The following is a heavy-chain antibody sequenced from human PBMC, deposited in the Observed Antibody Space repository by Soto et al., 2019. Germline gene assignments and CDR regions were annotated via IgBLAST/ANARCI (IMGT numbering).Heavy chain of an antibody. V-gene: IGHV3-7*01. CDR3: ARDIAAAGLNDAFDI. CDR2: IKQDGSEK. CDR1: GFTFSSYW. J-gene: IGHJ3*02. Sequence: GGSLRLSCAASGFTFSSYWMSWVRQAPGKGLEWVANIKQDGSEKYYVDSVKGRFTISRDNAKNSLYLQMNSLRAEDTAVYYCARDIAAAGLNDAFDIWGQGTMVTVSS. D-gene: IGHD6-13*01.